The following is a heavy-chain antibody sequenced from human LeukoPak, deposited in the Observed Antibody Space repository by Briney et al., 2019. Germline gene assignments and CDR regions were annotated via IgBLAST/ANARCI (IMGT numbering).Heavy chain of an antibody. D-gene: IGHD3-3*01. CDR2: INHSGST. J-gene: IGHJ3*02. CDR3: ARWDSGEWFHDAFDI. Sequence: SETLSLTCAVYGGSFSGYYWSWIRQPPGKGLEWIGEINHSGSTNYNPSLKSRVTISVDTSKNQFSLKLSSVTAADTAVYYCARWDSGEWFHDAFDIWGQGTRVTVSS. CDR1: GGSFSGYY. V-gene: IGHV4-34*01.